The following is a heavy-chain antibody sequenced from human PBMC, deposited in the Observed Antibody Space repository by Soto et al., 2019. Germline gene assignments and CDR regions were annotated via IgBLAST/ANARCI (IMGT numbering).Heavy chain of an antibody. CDR1: GFTFSGYA. CDR3: SKAVPDAKVFDP. J-gene: IGHJ5*02. CDR2: ISDSGDTT. V-gene: IGHV3-23*01. D-gene: IGHD2-2*01. Sequence: PGGSLRLSCAASGFTFSGYAMDWVRQAPGRGLEWVSAISDSGDTTYYADSVKGRFTISRDNSKNTLYLQISSLRAEDTALYYCSKAVPDAKVFDPWGQRTLVTVSS.